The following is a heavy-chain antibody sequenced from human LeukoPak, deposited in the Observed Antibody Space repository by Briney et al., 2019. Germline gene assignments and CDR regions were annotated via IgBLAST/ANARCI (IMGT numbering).Heavy chain of an antibody. CDR3: ARCGYSSYGMDV. Sequence: GESLKISCRGSGNYFTTNWIAWVRQVPGKGLEWMGIIYPCDSDAIYSPSFQGQVTMSAGKSISTAYLQWSSLRASHSATYYCARCGYSSYGMDVWGQGTTVTVSS. V-gene: IGHV5-51*01. J-gene: IGHJ6*02. D-gene: IGHD4-11*01. CDR2: IYPCDSDA. CDR1: GNYFTTNW.